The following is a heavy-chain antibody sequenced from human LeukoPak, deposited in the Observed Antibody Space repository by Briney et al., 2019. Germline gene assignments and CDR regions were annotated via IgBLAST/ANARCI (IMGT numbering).Heavy chain of an antibody. CDR3: ARSGNYYDSSGYWRYFDL. V-gene: IGHV4-4*02. CDR2: IFHSGST. CDR1: GGSISSSNW. D-gene: IGHD3-22*01. Sequence: KPSETLSLTCAVSGGSISSSNWWSWVRQPPGKGLEWIGEIFHSGSTNYNPSLKSRVTISVDTSKNQFSLKLSSVTAADTAVYYCARSGNYYDSSGYWRYFDLWGRGTLVTVSS. J-gene: IGHJ2*01.